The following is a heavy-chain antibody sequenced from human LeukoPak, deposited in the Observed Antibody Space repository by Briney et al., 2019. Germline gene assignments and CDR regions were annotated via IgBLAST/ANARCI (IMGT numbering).Heavy chain of an antibody. D-gene: IGHD1-26*01. J-gene: IGHJ5*02. CDR1: GFTFSGSA. Sequence: GGSLTLSCAASGFTFSGSAIHWVRQSSGKWLEWVGQIDKKDKGYATATAYAASVKGRFTTSRDDSINTVYLQMKRLKTEDTAFYYCTRDSGTYNWFDPWGQGTLVTVSS. CDR3: TRDSGTYNWFDP. CDR2: IDKKDKGYATAT. V-gene: IGHV3-73*01.